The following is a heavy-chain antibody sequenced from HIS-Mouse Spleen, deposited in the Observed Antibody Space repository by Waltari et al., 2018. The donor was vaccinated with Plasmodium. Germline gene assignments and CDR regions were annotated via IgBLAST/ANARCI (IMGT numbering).Heavy chain of an antibody. J-gene: IGHJ3*02. CDR1: GFPFDDYA. Sequence: EVQLVESGGGLVQPGRSLSLSCSAFGFPFDDYAIHWVRQAPGKGLEWVSGISWNSGSIGYADSVKGRFTISRDNAKNSLYLQMNSLRAEDTALYYCAKARGSSSAFDIWGQGTMVTVSS. CDR2: ISWNSGSI. V-gene: IGHV3-9*01. CDR3: AKARGSSSAFDI. D-gene: IGHD6-6*01.